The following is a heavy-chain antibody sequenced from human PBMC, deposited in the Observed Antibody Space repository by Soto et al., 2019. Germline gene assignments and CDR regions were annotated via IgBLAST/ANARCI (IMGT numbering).Heavy chain of an antibody. CDR3: ARGDYDSSGYHTSYYYYGMDV. CDR1: GFTFSSYS. CDR2: ISSSSSYI. J-gene: IGHJ6*02. Sequence: LRLSCAASGFTFSSYSMNWVRQAPGKGLEWVSSISSSSSYIYYADSVKGRFTISRDNAKNSLYLQMNSLRAEDTAVYYCARGDYDSSGYHTSYYYYGMDVWGQGTTVTVSS. V-gene: IGHV3-21*01. D-gene: IGHD3-22*01.